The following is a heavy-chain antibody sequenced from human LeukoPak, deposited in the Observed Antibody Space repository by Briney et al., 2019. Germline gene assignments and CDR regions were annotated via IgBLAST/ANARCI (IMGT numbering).Heavy chain of an antibody. J-gene: IGHJ4*02. CDR2: ISSSSSYI. CDR1: GFTFSSYS. V-gene: IGHV3-21*01. Sequence: GGSPRLSCAASGFTFSSYSMNWVRQAPGKGLEWVSSISSSSSYIYYADSVKGRFTISRDNAKISLYLQMNSLRAEDTAVYYCARERPLSRLDYWGQGTLVTVSS. CDR3: ARERPLSRLDY. D-gene: IGHD2/OR15-2a*01.